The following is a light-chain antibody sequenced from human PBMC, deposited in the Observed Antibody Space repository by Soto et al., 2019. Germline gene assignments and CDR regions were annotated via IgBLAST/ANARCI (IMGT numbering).Light chain of an antibody. Sequence: EIVLSQSPATLSLSPGERATLSCRASQSVSSYLAWYQQKPGQAPRLLIYDASNRATGIPARFSGSGSGKDCTLTISSLEPEDFAVYYCQQRNALTFGGGTKVEIK. CDR2: DAS. J-gene: IGKJ4*01. V-gene: IGKV3-11*01. CDR1: QSVSSY. CDR3: QQRNALT.